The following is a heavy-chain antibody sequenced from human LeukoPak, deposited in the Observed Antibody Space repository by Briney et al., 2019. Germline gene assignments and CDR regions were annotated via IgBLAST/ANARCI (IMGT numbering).Heavy chain of an antibody. CDR2: IYYSGST. CDR1: GGSISSYY. Sequence: SETLSLTCTVSGGSISSYYWSWIRLPPGKGLEWIGYIYYSGSTNYNPSLKSRVTISVDTSKNQFSLKLSSVTAADTAVYYCARGPNYYDSSGLGYWGQGTLVTVSS. J-gene: IGHJ4*02. V-gene: IGHV4-59*01. CDR3: ARGPNYYDSSGLGY. D-gene: IGHD3-22*01.